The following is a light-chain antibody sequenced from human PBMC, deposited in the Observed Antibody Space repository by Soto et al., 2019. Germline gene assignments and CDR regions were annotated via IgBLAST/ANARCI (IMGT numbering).Light chain of an antibody. CDR1: QRVNSD. CDR2: DAS. Sequence: EIVLTQSPATLSLSPGEGATLSCRASQRVNSDLAWYQQKPGQAPSLIIYDASNRATGIPARFSGSGSGTDFTLTISSLEPEDVAIYYCQQRSNWPPYTFGQGTKLELK. CDR3: QQRSNWPPYT. V-gene: IGKV3-11*01. J-gene: IGKJ2*01.